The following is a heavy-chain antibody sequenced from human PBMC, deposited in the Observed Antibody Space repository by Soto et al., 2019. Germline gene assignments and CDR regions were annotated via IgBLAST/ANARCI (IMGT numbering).Heavy chain of an antibody. CDR1: GGSFSGYY. V-gene: IGHV4-34*01. CDR2: INHSGST. Sequence: SETLSLTCAVYGGSFSGYYWSWIRQPPGKGLEWIGEINHSGSTNYNPSLKSRVTISVDTSKNQFSLKLSSVTAADTAVYYCARLYEYYDFWSGYSRDAFDIWGQGTMVTVSS. D-gene: IGHD3-3*01. J-gene: IGHJ3*02. CDR3: ARLYEYYDFWSGYSRDAFDI.